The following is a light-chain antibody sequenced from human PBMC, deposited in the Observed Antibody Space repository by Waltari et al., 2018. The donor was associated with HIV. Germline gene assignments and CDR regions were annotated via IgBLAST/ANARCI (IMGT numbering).Light chain of an antibody. CDR2: DAS. CDR3: QQYDNFPIT. V-gene: IGKV1-33*01. J-gene: IGKJ5*01. Sequence: DIEMTQSPSSLSASVGDRVTITCQASQDTRKFLTWFQHKPGRAPNVLIYDASNLESGVPSRFSGSGSGTDFTFTISGLQPEDIATYYCQQYDNFPITFGQGTRLEIK. CDR1: QDTRKF.